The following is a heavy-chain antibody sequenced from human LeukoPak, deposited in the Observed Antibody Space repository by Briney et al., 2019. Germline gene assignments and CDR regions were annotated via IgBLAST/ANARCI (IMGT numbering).Heavy chain of an antibody. CDR3: ARGNYDSSGYYYTGNYYYMDV. CDR2: ISSSGSTI. CDR1: GFTFSDYY. D-gene: IGHD3-22*01. V-gene: IGHV3-11*04. J-gene: IGHJ6*03. Sequence: GGSLRLSCAASGFTFSDYYMSWIRQAPGKGLEWVSYISSSGSTIYYADSVKGRFTISRDNAKNSLYLQMNSLRAEDTAVYYCARGNYDSSGYYYTGNYYYMDVWGKGTTVTVSS.